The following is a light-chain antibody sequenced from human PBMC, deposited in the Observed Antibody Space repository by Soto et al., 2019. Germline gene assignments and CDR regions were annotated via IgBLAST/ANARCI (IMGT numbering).Light chain of an antibody. V-gene: IGKV1-5*01. CDR1: QSISSW. J-gene: IGKJ2*01. Sequence: GDIVTITCRASQSISSWLAWYQQKPGKAPNLLMYDASTLASGVPSRFSGSGSGTEFTLTISSLQPDDFATYYCQQYNGYYTFGQGTKVDIK. CDR2: DAS. CDR3: QQYNGYYT.